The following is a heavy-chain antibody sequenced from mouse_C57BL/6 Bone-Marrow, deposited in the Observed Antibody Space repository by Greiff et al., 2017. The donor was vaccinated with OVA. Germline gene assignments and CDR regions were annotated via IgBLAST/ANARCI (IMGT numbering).Heavy chain of an antibody. J-gene: IGHJ2*01. V-gene: IGHV1-4*01. CDR1: GYTFTSYT. Sequence: QVQLQQSGAELARPGASVKMSCKASGYTFTSYTIHWVKQRPGQGLEWIGYIDPTNDYTNYNQKFKGKATLTADKSASTAYMQLSSLTSEDSAVYYCTRGYYFDYGGKGTTLTVSS. CDR3: TRGYYFDY. CDR2: IDPTNDYT.